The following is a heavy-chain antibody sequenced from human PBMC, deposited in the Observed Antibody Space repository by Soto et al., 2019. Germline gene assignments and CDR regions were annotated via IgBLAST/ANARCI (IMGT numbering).Heavy chain of an antibody. CDR2: ISTGVNTI. V-gene: IGHV3-11*01. Sequence: QVQLVESGGGLVKPGGSLRLSCAASGFTFNDYYMSWIRQAPGKGLEWVSYISTGVNTIKYADSVKGRFTISRDNAKNSLYLQMNSLRAEDTAVYYCARGGRFLEWSPNAYWGQGTLVTVSS. CDR1: GFTFNDYY. D-gene: IGHD3-3*01. J-gene: IGHJ4*02. CDR3: ARGGRFLEWSPNAY.